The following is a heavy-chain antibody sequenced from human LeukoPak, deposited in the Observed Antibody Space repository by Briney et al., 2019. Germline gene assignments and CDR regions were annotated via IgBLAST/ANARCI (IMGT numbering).Heavy chain of an antibody. CDR1: GFTVSSNY. CDR3: ARDRGNYYDSSGYSYYWYFDL. D-gene: IGHD3-22*01. Sequence: PGGSLRLSCAASGFTVSSNYMSWVRQAPGKGLEWVSVIYSGGSTYYADSVKGRFTISRDNSKNTLYLQMNSLRAEDTAVYYCARDRGNYYDSSGYSYYWYFDLGGGGTRVTVS. J-gene: IGHJ2*01. V-gene: IGHV3-53*01. CDR2: IYSGGST.